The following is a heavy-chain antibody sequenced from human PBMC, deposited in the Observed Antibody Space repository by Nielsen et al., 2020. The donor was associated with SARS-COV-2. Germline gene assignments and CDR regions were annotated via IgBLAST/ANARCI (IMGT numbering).Heavy chain of an antibody. CDR1: GYTFTSYA. D-gene: IGHD6-19*01. CDR2: INAGNGNT. J-gene: IGHJ4*02. CDR3: ARGFFRRAGRGRDY. Sequence: ASVKVSCKASGYTFTSYAMHWVRQAPGQRLEWMGWINAGNGNTKYSQKFQGRVTITRDTSASTAYMELSSLRSEDTAMYYCARGFFRRAGRGRDYWGQGTLVTVST. V-gene: IGHV1-3*01.